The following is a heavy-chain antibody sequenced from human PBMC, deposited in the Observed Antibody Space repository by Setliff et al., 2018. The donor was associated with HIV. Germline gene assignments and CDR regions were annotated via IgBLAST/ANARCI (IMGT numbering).Heavy chain of an antibody. CDR3: AKTSVGATGLYAFDI. V-gene: IGHV4-59*10. J-gene: IGHJ3*02. CDR2: IYTTGST. Sequence: SETLSLTCAVYGASLSGHYWSWIRQPAGKGLEWIGHIYTTGSTNYNPSLKSRVTISADTSNNQFSLRLTSMTAADTAVYYCAKTSVGATGLYAFDIWGQGTMVTVSS. CDR1: GASLSGHY. D-gene: IGHD1-26*01.